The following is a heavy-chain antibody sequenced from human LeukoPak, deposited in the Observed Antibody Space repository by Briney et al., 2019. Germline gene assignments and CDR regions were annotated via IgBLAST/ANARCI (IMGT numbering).Heavy chain of an antibody. CDR1: GFTFSSYG. Sequence: TGGSLRLSCAASGFTFSSYGMHWVRQPPGKGLEWIGEINHSGSTNYNPSLKSRVTISVDTSKNQFSLKLSSVTAAYTAVYYCAIWSFIVGATDYWGQGTLVTVSS. D-gene: IGHD1-26*01. CDR3: AIWSFIVGATDY. J-gene: IGHJ4*02. V-gene: IGHV4-34*08. CDR2: INHSGST.